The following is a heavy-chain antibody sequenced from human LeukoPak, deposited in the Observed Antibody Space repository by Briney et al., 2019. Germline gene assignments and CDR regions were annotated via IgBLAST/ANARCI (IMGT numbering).Heavy chain of an antibody. V-gene: IGHV3-23*01. J-gene: IGHJ4*02. CDR1: GFTFSSYG. Sequence: GGSLRLSCAVSGFTFSSYGMSWVRQAPGKGLEWVSGVSGSGGTTYYADSVKGRFTISRDNSKNTLYLQMNSLRAEDTAVYYCAKDWIWFGELLTYFDYWGQGTLVTVSS. D-gene: IGHD3-10*01. CDR2: VSGSGGTT. CDR3: AKDWIWFGELLTYFDY.